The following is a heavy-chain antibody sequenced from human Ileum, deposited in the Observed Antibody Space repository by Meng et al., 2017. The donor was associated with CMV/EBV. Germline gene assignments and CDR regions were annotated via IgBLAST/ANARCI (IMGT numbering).Heavy chain of an antibody. CDR1: GLTFSSYW. V-gene: IGHV3-74*03. J-gene: IGHJ4*02. Sequence: YGLTFSSYWVNWVRQATGKGLVWVSRNRCDGSATTYAECVEERFNISRDKAKNTVYLQMHSLRAEDTALYYCGRGGPYDSSGKRIDFWGQGTLVTVSS. CDR2: NRCDGSAT. CDR3: GRGGPYDSSGKRIDF. D-gene: IGHD3-22*01.